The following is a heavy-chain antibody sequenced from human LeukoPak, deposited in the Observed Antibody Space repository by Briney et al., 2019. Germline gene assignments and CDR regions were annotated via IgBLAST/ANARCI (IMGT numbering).Heavy chain of an antibody. CDR3: ARGLSCGSTTCYGGVMPVAVNYFYYYMDV. J-gene: IGHJ6*03. Sequence: GGSLRLSCAASGFTFSSYGMHWVRQAPGKGLEWVAFIRYDGSNKYYADSVKGRFTISRDNSKNTLYLQMSSLRSEDTAVYYCARGLSCGSTTCYGGVMPVAVNYFYYYMDVWGKGTTVTVSS. CDR2: IRYDGSNK. V-gene: IGHV3-30*02. D-gene: IGHD2-2*01. CDR1: GFTFSSYG.